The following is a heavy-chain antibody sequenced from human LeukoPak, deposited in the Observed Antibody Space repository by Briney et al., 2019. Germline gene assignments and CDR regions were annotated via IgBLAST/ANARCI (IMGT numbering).Heavy chain of an antibody. Sequence: PGGSLRLSCAASGFIFSSYSMNWVRQALGKGLEWVSYISSSSNTIYYADSVKGRFTISRDNAKNSLYLQMNSLRAEDTAVYYCARDFFMTPDYWGQGTLVTVSS. CDR3: ARDFFMTPDY. CDR1: GFIFSSYS. J-gene: IGHJ4*02. D-gene: IGHD3-16*01. V-gene: IGHV3-48*01. CDR2: ISSSSNTI.